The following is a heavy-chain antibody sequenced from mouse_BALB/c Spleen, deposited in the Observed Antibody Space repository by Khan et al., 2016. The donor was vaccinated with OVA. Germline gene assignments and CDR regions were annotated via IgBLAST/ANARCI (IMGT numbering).Heavy chain of an antibody. V-gene: IGHV1-7*01. CDR2: INPSTAYT. Sequence: QVQLQQSGAELAKPGASVKMSCKASGYTFINYWILWVKQRPGQGLERIGYINPSTAYTEYNQNFKDKATLTADKSSSTAYMQLSSLTSEDSAVYYCARRGLRWDFDYWGQGTTLTVSS. J-gene: IGHJ2*01. D-gene: IGHD1-1*01. CDR3: ARRGLRWDFDY. CDR1: GYTFINYW.